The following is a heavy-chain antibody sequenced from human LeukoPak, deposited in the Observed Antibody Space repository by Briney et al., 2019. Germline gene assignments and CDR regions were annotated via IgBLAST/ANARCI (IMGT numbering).Heavy chain of an antibody. D-gene: IGHD1-26*01. Sequence: SGGSLRLSCAASGFTFSTYNMNWVRQAPGKGLVWVSRINTDGSSTSYADSVKGRFTISRDNAKNTLYLQMNSLRAEDTAVYYRARGTYGLRIDNWFDPWGQGTLVTVSS. CDR1: GFTFSTYN. CDR2: INTDGSST. J-gene: IGHJ5*02. V-gene: IGHV3-74*01. CDR3: ARGTYGLRIDNWFDP.